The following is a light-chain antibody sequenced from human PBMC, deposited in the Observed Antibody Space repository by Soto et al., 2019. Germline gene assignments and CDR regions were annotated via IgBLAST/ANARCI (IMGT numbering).Light chain of an antibody. J-gene: IGLJ1*01. CDR1: NIGRKS. CDR2: DDS. CDR3: QVWDNGSDHYV. Sequence: SYELTQPPSVSVAPGQTARISCGGNNIGRKSVHWYQQKPGRAPVVVVYDDSDRPSGIPERFSGANSGDTATLTISRVEAGDEADYYCQVWDNGSDHYVFGTGTKVTVL. V-gene: IGLV3-21*02.